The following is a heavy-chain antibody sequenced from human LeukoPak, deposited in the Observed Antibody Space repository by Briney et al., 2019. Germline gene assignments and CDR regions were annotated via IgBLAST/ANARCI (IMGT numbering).Heavy chain of an antibody. V-gene: IGHV3-48*01. D-gene: IGHD1-1*01. CDR2: ISRGGGTK. J-gene: IGHJ6*03. CDR3: ARDSVQDSYYYYMDV. Sequence: AGSLTLSCAAYGFSFSSYSMSWVRQPPGRGLEWVSYISRGGGTKYYADSVKGRFTTSRDNAKNSLYLQMNSLRAEDTAVYYCARDSVQDSYYYYMDVWGKGTTVTVSS. CDR1: GFSFSSYS.